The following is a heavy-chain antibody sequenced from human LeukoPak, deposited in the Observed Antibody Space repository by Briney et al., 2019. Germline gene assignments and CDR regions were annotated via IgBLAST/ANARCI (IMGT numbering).Heavy chain of an antibody. Sequence: PSETLSLTCAVSGYSISSGYYWGWIRQPPGKGLEWIGSIYHSGSTYYNPSLKSRVTISVDTSKNQFSLKLSSVTAADTAVYYCARAIVVVVAALSWFDPWGQGTLVTVSS. CDR2: IYHSGST. D-gene: IGHD2-15*01. CDR3: ARAIVVVVAALSWFDP. J-gene: IGHJ5*02. CDR1: GYSISSGYY. V-gene: IGHV4-38-2*01.